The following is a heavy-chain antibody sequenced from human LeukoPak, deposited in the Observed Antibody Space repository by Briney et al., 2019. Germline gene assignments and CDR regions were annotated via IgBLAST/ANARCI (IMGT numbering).Heavy chain of an antibody. CDR3: VKESGFMVAPNSAFDI. V-gene: IGHV3-64D*06. Sequence: GGSLRLSCSASGFTLSTYAIHWVRQAGEKGLAYVSRISNNGGSTYYADSVKGRFTISRDNSKNTLYLQMSSLRAEDTAVYYCVKESGFMVAPNSAFDIWGQGTMVTVSS. CDR2: ISNNGGST. CDR1: GFTLSTYA. J-gene: IGHJ3*02. D-gene: IGHD4/OR15-4a*01.